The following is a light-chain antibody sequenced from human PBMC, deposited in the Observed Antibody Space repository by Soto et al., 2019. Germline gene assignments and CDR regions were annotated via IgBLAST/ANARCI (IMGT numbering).Light chain of an antibody. V-gene: IGKV1-17*01. J-gene: IGKJ2*01. CDR1: QGIRDA. CDR3: LQNSDYPFT. Sequence: DIQMTQSPSSLSASVGDRVTITCRANQGIRDALGWYQQKPGKVPKRLIYSTSRLQSGVPSRFSGSGSETEFTRTISSLQPEDFATYYCLQNSDYPFTFGQGTRL. CDR2: STS.